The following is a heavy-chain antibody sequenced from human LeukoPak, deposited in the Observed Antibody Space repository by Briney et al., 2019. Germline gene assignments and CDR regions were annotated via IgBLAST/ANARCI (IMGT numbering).Heavy chain of an antibody. CDR1: GGSFSGYY. Sequence: SETLSLTCAVYGGSFSGYYWSWIRQPPGKGLGWIGEINHSGSTNYNPSLKSRVTISVDTSKNQFSLKLSSVTAADTAVYYCASFGFSTSAYYYMDVWGKGTTVTVSS. CDR3: ASFGFSTSAYYYMDV. J-gene: IGHJ6*03. CDR2: INHSGST. V-gene: IGHV4-34*01. D-gene: IGHD2-2*01.